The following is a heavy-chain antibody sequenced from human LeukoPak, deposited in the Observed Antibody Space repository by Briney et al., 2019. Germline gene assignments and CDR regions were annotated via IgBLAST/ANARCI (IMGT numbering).Heavy chain of an antibody. CDR2: ISYDGSNK. V-gene: IGHV3-30*04. CDR1: GSTFSSYA. Sequence: GRSLRLSCAASGSTFSSYAMHWVRQAPGKGLEWVAVISYDGSNKYYADSVKGRFTISGDNSKNTLYLQMNSLRAEDTAVYYCAKARYCNGGSCFPQLTPDYWGQGTLVTVSS. J-gene: IGHJ4*02. D-gene: IGHD2-15*01. CDR3: AKARYCNGGSCFPQLTPDY.